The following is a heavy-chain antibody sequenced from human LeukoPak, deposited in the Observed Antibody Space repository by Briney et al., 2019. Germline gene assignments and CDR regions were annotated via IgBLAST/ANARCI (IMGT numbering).Heavy chain of an antibody. CDR3: AREDSGYGSPFNDY. CDR2: IIPIFGTA. J-gene: IGHJ4*02. CDR1: GGTFSSYA. D-gene: IGHD5-12*01. V-gene: IGHV1-69*01. Sequence: SVKVSCKASGGTFSSYAISWVRQAPGQGLEWMGGIIPIFGTANYAQKFQGRVTITADESTSTAYMELSSLRSEDTAVYYCAREDSGYGSPFNDYWGQGTLITVSS.